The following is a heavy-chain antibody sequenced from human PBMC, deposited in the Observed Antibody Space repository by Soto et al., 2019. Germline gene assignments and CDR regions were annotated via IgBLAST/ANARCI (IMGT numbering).Heavy chain of an antibody. D-gene: IGHD3-10*01. CDR3: ARVMARGPHGMDV. CDR1: GGTFSSYA. V-gene: IGHV1-69*13. CDR2: IIPIFGTA. Sequence: SVKVSCKASGGTFSSYAISWVRQAPGQGLEWMGGIIPIFGTANYAQKFQGRVTITADESTSTAYMELSSLRSEDTAVYYCARVMARGPHGMDVWGQGTTVTVSS. J-gene: IGHJ6*02.